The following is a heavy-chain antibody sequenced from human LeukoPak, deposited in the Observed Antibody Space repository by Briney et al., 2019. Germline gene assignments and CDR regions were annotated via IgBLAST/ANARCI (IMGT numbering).Heavy chain of an antibody. CDR1: GGSVSSGSYY. V-gene: IGHV4-61*01. J-gene: IGHJ4*02. CDR3: ARELVVVPAAMSIYYFDY. CDR2: IYYSGRT. Sequence: PSETLSLTRTVSGGSVSSGSYYWSWIRQPPGKGPDWNGYIYYSGRTNYNPSLKSRVTISVDTSKDQFSLKLSSVTAADTAVYYCARELVVVPAAMSIYYFDYWGQGTLVTVSS. D-gene: IGHD2-2*01.